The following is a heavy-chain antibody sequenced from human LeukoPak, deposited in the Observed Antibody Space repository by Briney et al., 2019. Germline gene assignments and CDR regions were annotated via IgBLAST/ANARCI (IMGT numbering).Heavy chain of an antibody. J-gene: IGHJ4*02. CDR2: IYPGDSDT. CDR3: ARHYYYDSSGYYLDY. V-gene: IGHV5-51*01. CDR1: GYSFTSYW. Sequence: GESLKISCKGPGYSFTSYWIGWVRQMPGKGLEWMGIIYPGDSDTRYSPSFQGQVTISADKSISTAYLQWSSLKASDTAMYYCARHYYYDSSGYYLDYWGQGTLVTVSS. D-gene: IGHD3-22*01.